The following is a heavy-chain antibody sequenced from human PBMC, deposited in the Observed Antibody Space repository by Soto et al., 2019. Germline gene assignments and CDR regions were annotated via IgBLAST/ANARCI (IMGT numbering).Heavy chain of an antibody. CDR1: GFTFSSYA. D-gene: IGHD6-13*01. J-gene: IGHJ6*02. Sequence: QVQLVESGGGVVQPGRSLRLSCAASGFTFSSYAMHWVRQAPRKGLEWVAVISYDGSNKYYADSVKGRFTISRDNSKNALYLQMNSLRAEDTAVYYCARDGVYNSHRNYYYGMDVWGQGTTVTVSS. CDR3: ARDGVYNSHRNYYYGMDV. V-gene: IGHV3-30-3*01. CDR2: ISYDGSNK.